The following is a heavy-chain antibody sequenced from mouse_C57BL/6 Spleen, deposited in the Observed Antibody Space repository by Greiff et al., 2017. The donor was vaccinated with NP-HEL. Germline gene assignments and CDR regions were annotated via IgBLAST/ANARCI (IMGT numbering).Heavy chain of an antibody. CDR1: GYTFTSYW. CDR2: IHPNSGST. CDR3: AREGSLGGFAD. V-gene: IGHV1-64*01. J-gene: IGHJ3*01. D-gene: IGHD3-1*01. Sequence: QVQLQQPGAELVKPGASVKLSCTASGYTFTSYWMHWVKQRPGQGLEWIGMIHPNSGSTNYTENFKSKATLTVDTSSSTAYMQRSGLTSEDSAVYYCAREGSLGGFADWGQGTLVTVSA.